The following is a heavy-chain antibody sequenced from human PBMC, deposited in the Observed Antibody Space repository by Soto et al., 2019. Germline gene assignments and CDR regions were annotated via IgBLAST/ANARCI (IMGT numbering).Heavy chain of an antibody. CDR2: IKNSSSTI. CDR3: ARTYHDYVWGTYPLDS. CDR1: GFAFSDYS. V-gene: IGHV3-48*01. D-gene: IGHD3-16*02. J-gene: IGHJ4*02. Sequence: EVQLKESGGGLVRPGGSLRLSCAASGFAFSDYSMNWVRQSPGKGLEWLSYIKNSSSTIYYADSVKGRFTISRDNAKNLVFLHMASLRAEDTALYYCARTYHDYVWGTYPLDSRGPGTLVTVSS.